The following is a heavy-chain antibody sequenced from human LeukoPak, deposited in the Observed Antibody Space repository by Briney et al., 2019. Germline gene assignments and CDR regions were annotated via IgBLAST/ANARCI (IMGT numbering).Heavy chain of an antibody. J-gene: IGHJ5*02. V-gene: IGHV4-34*01. CDR2: INHSGST. D-gene: IGHD1-26*01. CDR3: ARHKKSLYSGSYSWFDP. CDR1: GGSFSGYY. Sequence: SETLSPTCAVYGGSFSGYYWSWIRQPPGKGLEWIGEINHSGSTNYNPSLKSRVTISVDTSKNQFSLKLSSVTAADTAVYYCARHKKSLYSGSYSWFDPWGQGTLVTVSS.